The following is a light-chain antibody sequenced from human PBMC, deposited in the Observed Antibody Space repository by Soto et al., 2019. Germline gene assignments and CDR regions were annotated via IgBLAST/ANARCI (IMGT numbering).Light chain of an antibody. V-gene: IGKV3-11*01. CDR2: GAS. J-gene: IGKJ4*01. Sequence: TQSPSSLSVSVGDRVTITCQASHDITNFLNWYQQKPGQAPRLLIYGASSRATGIPARFSGSGSGTDFTLTISSLEPEDFAVYYCQQHANWPLTFGGGTKVDIK. CDR3: QQHANWPLT. CDR1: HDITNF.